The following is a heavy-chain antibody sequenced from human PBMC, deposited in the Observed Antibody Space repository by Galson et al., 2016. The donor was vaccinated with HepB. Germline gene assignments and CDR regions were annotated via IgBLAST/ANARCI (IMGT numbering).Heavy chain of an antibody. CDR2: IWYDGRRK. CDR1: GFPFSSYS. Sequence: SLRLSCAASGFPFSSYSIHWVRQAPGKGLEWVAVIWYDGRRKYYVDSVRGRFTISRDNFKNMVYLQMNSLRAEDTAVYYCARDRRSGSYGDDFHIWGQGTMVTVSS. D-gene: IGHD1-26*01. J-gene: IGHJ3*02. V-gene: IGHV3-33*01. CDR3: ARDRRSGSYGDDFHI.